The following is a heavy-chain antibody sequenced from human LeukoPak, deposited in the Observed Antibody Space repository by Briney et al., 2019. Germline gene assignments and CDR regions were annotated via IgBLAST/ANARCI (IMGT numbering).Heavy chain of an antibody. D-gene: IGHD3-22*01. J-gene: IGHJ4*02. CDR3: AKDRSAIITWSDY. CDR1: GFTFSNYA. CDR2: ISAGGGNT. V-gene: IGHV3-23*01. Sequence: GGSLRLSCAASGFTFSNYAMTWVRQAPGKGLEWVAAISAGGGNTYYADFVEGRLIVSRDNSKNTLYLQMNGLRAEDTALYYCAKDRSAIITWSDYWGQGTLVTVSS.